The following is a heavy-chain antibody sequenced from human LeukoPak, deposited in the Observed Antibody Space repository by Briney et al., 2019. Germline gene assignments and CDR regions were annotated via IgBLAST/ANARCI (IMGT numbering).Heavy chain of an antibody. D-gene: IGHD3-22*01. J-gene: IGHJ4*02. CDR3: AREGPDSSGYYSDY. Sequence: PGGSLRLSCAASGFTFSSYWMHWVRQAPGKGLVWVSRINSDGSSTAYVDSVKGRFTISRDNAKNTLYLHMNSLRDEDTAVYYCAREGPDSSGYYSDYWGQGTLVTVSS. CDR1: GFTFSSYW. CDR2: INSDGSST. V-gene: IGHV3-74*01.